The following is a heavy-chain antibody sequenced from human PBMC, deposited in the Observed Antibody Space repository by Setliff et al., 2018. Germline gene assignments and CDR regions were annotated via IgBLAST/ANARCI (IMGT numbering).Heavy chain of an antibody. J-gene: IGHJ4*02. CDR2: ISGSAQTT. Sequence: GGSRRLSCAASGFTFSSYAITWVRQAPGKGLEWVSMISGSAQTTYYADSVKGRFTISRDNSKNSLYLQMNSLRAEDTAVYYCARAIIQQWLYQAAPDYWGQGTLVTVSS. D-gene: IGHD6-19*01. CDR1: GFTFSSYA. V-gene: IGHV3-23*01. CDR3: ARAIIQQWLYQAAPDY.